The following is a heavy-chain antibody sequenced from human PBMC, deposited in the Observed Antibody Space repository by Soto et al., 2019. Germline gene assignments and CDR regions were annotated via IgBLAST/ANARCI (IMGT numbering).Heavy chain of an antibody. J-gene: IGHJ5*02. Sequence: GGSLRLSCAASGFTFSSYAMSWVRQAQGKGLEWVSAISGSGGSTYYADSVKGRFTISRDNSKNTLYLQMNSLRAEDTAVYYCAKEEIEVRGSYDDWTSDWFDPWGQLTQVTVAS. V-gene: IGHV3-23*01. CDR3: AKEEIEVRGSYDDWTSDWFDP. CDR1: GFTFSSYA. CDR2: ISGSGGST. D-gene: IGHD1-26*01.